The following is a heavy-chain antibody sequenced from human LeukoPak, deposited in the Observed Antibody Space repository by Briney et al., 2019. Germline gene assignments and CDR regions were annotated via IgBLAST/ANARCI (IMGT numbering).Heavy chain of an antibody. Sequence: ASVKVPCKASGYTFTSYGISWVRQAPGQGLEWMGWISAYNGNTNYALKLQGRVTMTTDTSTSTAYMELRSLRSDDTAVYYCARAPENSGYDYFDYWGQGTLVTVSS. D-gene: IGHD5-12*01. CDR1: GYTFTSYG. CDR2: ISAYNGNT. CDR3: ARAPENSGYDYFDY. V-gene: IGHV1-18*01. J-gene: IGHJ4*02.